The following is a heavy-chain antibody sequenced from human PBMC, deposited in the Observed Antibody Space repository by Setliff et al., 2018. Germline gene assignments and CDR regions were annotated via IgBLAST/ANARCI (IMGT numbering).Heavy chain of an antibody. J-gene: IGHJ4*02. V-gene: IGHV1-46*01. CDR1: GYTFTDYY. Sequence: ASVKVSCKVSGYTFTDYYMHWVQQAPGQGLEWMGIINPSGGSTSYAQKFQGRVTMTRDTSTSTAYMELNSLESEDTAVYYCARDQGSGYAYYFDYWGQGTLVTVSS. CDR3: ARDQGSGYAYYFDY. D-gene: IGHD5-12*01. CDR2: INPSGGST.